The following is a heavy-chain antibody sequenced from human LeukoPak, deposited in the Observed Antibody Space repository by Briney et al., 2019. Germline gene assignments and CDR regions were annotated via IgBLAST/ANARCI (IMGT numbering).Heavy chain of an antibody. D-gene: IGHD3-10*01. CDR1: GFSFSTSW. Sequence: GGSLRLSCAASGFSFSTSWMHWARQTPGKGLAWVSHINSDGRRVNYADAVMGRFTISRDNANNMLYLQMNSLRPEDTAIHYCSRDLPRTSGPWGQGTLVTVSS. J-gene: IGHJ5*02. CDR2: INSDGRRV. V-gene: IGHV3-74*01. CDR3: SRDLPRTSGP.